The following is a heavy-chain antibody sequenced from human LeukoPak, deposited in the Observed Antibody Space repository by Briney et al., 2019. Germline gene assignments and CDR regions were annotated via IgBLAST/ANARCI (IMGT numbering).Heavy chain of an antibody. D-gene: IGHD6-19*01. CDR3: AKDSTAVAGVFDY. J-gene: IGHJ4*02. CDR1: GFTFSSYG. V-gene: IGHV3-30*18. CDR2: ISYDGGNK. Sequence: GRSLRFSCAASGFTFSSYGMHRVRQAPGKGLEWVAVISYDGGNKYYADSVKGRFTISRDNSKNTLYLQMNSLRAEDTAVYYCAKDSTAVAGVFDYWGQGTLVTVSS.